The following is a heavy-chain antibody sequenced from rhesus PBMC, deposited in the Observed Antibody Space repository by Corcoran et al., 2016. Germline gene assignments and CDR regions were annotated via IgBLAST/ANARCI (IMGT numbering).Heavy chain of an antibody. CDR3: ASGNYNIWTGYRNFDY. V-gene: IGHV1-138*01. CDR1: GYTFTDFS. CDR2: TNPKTGGT. Sequence: QVQLVQSGADVKNPGSSVKVSGTASGYTFTDFSIHWVRQAPGQGLEWMGETNPKTGGTTDAQKFQGGVTMTRDTSTSTAYMELSSLRSEDTAVYYCASGNYNIWTGYRNFDYWGQGVLVTVSS. J-gene: IGHJ4*01. D-gene: IGHD3-3*01.